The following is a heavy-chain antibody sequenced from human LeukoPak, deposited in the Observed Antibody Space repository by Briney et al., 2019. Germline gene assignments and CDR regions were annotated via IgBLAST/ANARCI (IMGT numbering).Heavy chain of an antibody. Sequence: SETLSLTCAVYGGSFSGTSWSWIRKPPGKGLEWIGKINHSGSTNYNPSLKSRVTISVHTSKNQFSLKLSSVTAADTAVYYCARAGYLYYYDSSGYYQRWGQGTLVTVSS. J-gene: IGHJ4*02. CDR1: GGSFSGTS. CDR2: INHSGST. D-gene: IGHD3-22*01. CDR3: ARAGYLYYYDSSGYYQR. V-gene: IGHV4-34*01.